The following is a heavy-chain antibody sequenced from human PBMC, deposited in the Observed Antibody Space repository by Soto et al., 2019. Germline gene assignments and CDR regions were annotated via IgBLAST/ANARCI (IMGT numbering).Heavy chain of an antibody. D-gene: IGHD3-3*01. CDR1: GLIFDDLS. CDR3: AKGRYDFWSPYYFDS. Sequence: PGGSLRLSGLGTGLIFDDLSMHLVLQAPGKGLEWVSGITLNPRVFAYADSVKGRFTISGENARNSLYLQMDSLRDEDTALYYCAKGRYDFWSPYYFDSWGQGTMVTVSS. V-gene: IGHV3-9*01. CDR2: ITLNPRVF. J-gene: IGHJ4*02.